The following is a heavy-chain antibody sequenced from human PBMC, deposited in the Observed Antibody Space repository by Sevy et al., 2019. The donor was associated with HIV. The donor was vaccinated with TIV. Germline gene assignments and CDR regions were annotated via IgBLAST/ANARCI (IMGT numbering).Heavy chain of an antibody. D-gene: IGHD3-22*01. CDR2: ISASGDTT. CDR1: GFTFSTYA. Sequence: GGSLRLSCAASGFTFSTYAMSWVRQAPGKGLEWVSGISASGDTTYYADSVKGRFTISRDKSESTLYLQLNSLRAEDTASYSCTNHYDTGGRLDYFDYWGQGTMVTVSS. CDR3: TNHYDTGGRLDYFDY. J-gene: IGHJ4*02. V-gene: IGHV3-23*01.